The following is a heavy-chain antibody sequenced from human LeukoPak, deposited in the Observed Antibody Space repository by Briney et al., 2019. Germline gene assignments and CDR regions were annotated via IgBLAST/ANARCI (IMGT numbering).Heavy chain of an antibody. V-gene: IGHV3-15*04. D-gene: IGHD3-10*01. CDR1: GFTFSNYA. Sequence: GGSLRLSCAASGFTFSNYAMSWVRQIPGKGLEWVGRIESKTDGGTTDYAAPVKGRFTISRDDSTNTLCLQMNSLKSEDTAVYYCTTYGSGRKFDYWGQGILVTVSS. J-gene: IGHJ4*02. CDR3: TTYGSGRKFDY. CDR2: IESKTDGGTT.